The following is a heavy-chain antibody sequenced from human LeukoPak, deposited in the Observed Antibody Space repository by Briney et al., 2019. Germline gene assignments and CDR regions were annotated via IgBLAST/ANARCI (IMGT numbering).Heavy chain of an antibody. D-gene: IGHD3-10*01. CDR3: ALLGGKLLWRIDY. CDR2: ISDSGGST. V-gene: IGHV3-23*01. J-gene: IGHJ4*02. CDR1: GFTFSSFG. Sequence: GGSLRLSCAASGFTFSSFGMSWVRQAPGKGLEWVSAISDSGGSTSYADSVKGRFTISRDTSKNTLYLFMNNLRAEDTAVYYCALLGGKLLWRIDYWGQGTRVTVSS.